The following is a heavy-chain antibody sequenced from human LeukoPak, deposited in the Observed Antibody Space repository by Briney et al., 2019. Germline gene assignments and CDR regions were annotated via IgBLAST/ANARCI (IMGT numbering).Heavy chain of an antibody. Sequence: GGSLRLSCAASGFTFSSYAMSWVRQAPGKGLEWVSAISGSGGSTYYADSVKGRFTISRDNSKNTLYLQMNSLRAEDTAVYYCARFVGFLEWFPDYWGQGTLVTVSS. V-gene: IGHV3-23*01. J-gene: IGHJ4*02. CDR3: ARFVGFLEWFPDY. CDR1: GFTFSSYA. D-gene: IGHD3-3*01. CDR2: ISGSGGST.